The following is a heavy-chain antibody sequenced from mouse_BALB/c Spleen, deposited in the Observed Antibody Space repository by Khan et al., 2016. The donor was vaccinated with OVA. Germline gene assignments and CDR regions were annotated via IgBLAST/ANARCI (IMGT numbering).Heavy chain of an antibody. V-gene: IGHV1S81*02. J-gene: IGHJ3*01. D-gene: IGHD2-2*01. CDR3: SRSGYGSFAY. CDR1: GYTFTSYY. Sequence: VQLQQSGAELVTPGASVRLSCKASGYTFTSYYLYWVKQRPGQGLEWLGDINPNNGGTNFNEKFKNKATLTVDKSSSTAYIQLNSLTSVDSAVYYCSRSGYGSFAYWGQGTLVTVSA. CDR2: INPNNGGT.